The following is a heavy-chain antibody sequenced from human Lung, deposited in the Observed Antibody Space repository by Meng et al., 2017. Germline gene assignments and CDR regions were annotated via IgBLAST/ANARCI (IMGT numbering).Heavy chain of an antibody. CDR3: ARGPTTMAHDFDY. V-gene: IGHV4-34*01. D-gene: IGHD4-11*01. CDR2: INHSGST. CDR1: GGSFSDYY. J-gene: IGHJ4*02. Sequence: GAGLSMPRATCPLTFGVSGGSFSDYYWSWIRQPPGKGLEWIGEINHSGSTNYNPSLESRATISVDTSQNNLSLKLSSVTAADSAVYYCARGPTTMAHDFDYWGQGTLVTVSS.